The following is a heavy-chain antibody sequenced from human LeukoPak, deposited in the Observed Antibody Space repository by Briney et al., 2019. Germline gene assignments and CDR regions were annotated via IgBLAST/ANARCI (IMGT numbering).Heavy chain of an antibody. V-gene: IGHV3-23*01. CDR3: ARVDYVAPPSDY. D-gene: IGHD4-17*01. CDR1: GFTFSSYA. CDR2: ISGSGGST. Sequence: PGGSLRLSCAASGFTFSSYAMSWVRQAPGKGLEWVSAISGSGGSTYYADSVKGRFTISRDNAKNSLYLQMNSLRAEDTAVYYCARVDYVAPPSDYWGQGTLVTVSS. J-gene: IGHJ4*02.